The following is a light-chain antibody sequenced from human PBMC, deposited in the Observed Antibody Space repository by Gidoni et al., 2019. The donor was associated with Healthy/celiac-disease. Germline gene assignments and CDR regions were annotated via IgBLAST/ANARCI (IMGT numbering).Light chain of an antibody. J-gene: IGLJ2*01. CDR2: GKN. V-gene: IGLV3-19*01. Sequence: SSELTQDPAVSVALGQTVRITCQGDSLRSYYASCYQQKPGQDPVLVIYGKNNRPSGVPDRFSGSSSGNTASLTITGAQAEDEADYYCNSRDSSGNHLNVVFGGGTKLTVL. CDR3: NSRDSSGNHLNVV. CDR1: SLRSYY.